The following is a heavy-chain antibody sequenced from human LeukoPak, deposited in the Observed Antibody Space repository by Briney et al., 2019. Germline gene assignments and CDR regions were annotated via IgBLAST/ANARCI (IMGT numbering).Heavy chain of an antibody. V-gene: IGHV3-66*01. D-gene: IGHD2-2*01. J-gene: IGHJ3*02. Sequence: GGSLRLSCAASGFTVSSNYMSWVRQAPGKGLEWVSVIYSGGSTYYADSVKGRFTISRDNSKNTLYLQMNSLRAEDTAVYYCARDRRYCSSTSCRRGAFDIWGQGSMVTVSS. CDR3: ARDRRYCSSTSCRRGAFDI. CDR2: IYSGGST. CDR1: GFTVSSNY.